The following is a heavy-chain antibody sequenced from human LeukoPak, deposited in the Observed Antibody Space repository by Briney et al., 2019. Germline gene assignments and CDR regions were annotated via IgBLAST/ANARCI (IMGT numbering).Heavy chain of an antibody. V-gene: IGHV3-23*01. Sequence: GGSLRLSCAASGFTFSDYYMSWIRQAPGKGLEWASAISGSGGSTYYADSVKGRFTISRDNSKNTLYLQMNSLRAEDTAVYYCANTANWNYLYYFDYWGQGTLVTVSS. J-gene: IGHJ4*02. CDR1: GFTFSDYY. D-gene: IGHD1-7*01. CDR2: ISGSGGST. CDR3: ANTANWNYLYYFDY.